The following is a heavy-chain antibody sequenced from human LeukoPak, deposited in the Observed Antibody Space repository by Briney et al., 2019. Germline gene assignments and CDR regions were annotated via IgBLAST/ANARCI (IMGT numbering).Heavy chain of an antibody. D-gene: IGHD6-13*01. Sequence: GRSLRLSCAASGFTFSSYGMHWVRQAPGKGLEWVAVISYDGSNKYYADSVKGRFTISRDNSKNTLYLQMNSLRAEDTAVYYCARSPPGYSSSWYFDYWGQGTLVTVSS. CDR1: GFTFSSYG. CDR2: ISYDGSNK. CDR3: ARSPPGYSSSWYFDY. J-gene: IGHJ4*02. V-gene: IGHV3-30*03.